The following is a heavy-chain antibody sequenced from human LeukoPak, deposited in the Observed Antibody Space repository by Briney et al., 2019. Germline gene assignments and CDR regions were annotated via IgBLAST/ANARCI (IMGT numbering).Heavy chain of an antibody. CDR2: ISSSCSTI. CDR3: ARMKYSSSWFSPFDY. V-gene: IGHV3-11*01. Sequence: NPGGSLRLSCAASGFTFSDYYMSWIRQAPGKGLEWVSYISSSCSTIYYAGSVKGRFTISRDNAKNSLYLQMNSLSAEDTAVYYCARMKYSSSWFSPFDYWGQGTLVTVSS. J-gene: IGHJ4*02. CDR1: GFTFSDYY. D-gene: IGHD6-13*01.